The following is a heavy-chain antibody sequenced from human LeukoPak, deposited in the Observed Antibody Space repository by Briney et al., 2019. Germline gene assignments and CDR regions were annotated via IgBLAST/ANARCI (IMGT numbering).Heavy chain of an antibody. J-gene: IGHJ6*02. CDR3: AGLGGDIAATTLRAPHHYYYYGMDV. D-gene: IGHD5-12*01. V-gene: IGHV4-59*01. CDR1: GGSISSYY. Sequence: PSETLSLTCTVSGGSISSYYWSWIRQPPGKGLEWIGYIYYSGSTNYNPSLKSRVTISIDTSKNQFSLKLSSVTAADTAVYYCAGLGGDIAATTLRAPHHYYYYGMDVWGQGTTVTVSS. CDR2: IYYSGST.